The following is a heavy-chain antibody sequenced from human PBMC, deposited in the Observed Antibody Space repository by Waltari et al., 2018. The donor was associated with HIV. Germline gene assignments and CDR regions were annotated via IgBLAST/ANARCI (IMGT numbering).Heavy chain of an antibody. CDR2: IYHRGST. J-gene: IGHJ5*02. CDR3: ARDVRGEPGNWFDP. CDR1: GYSISSGYY. V-gene: IGHV4-38-2*02. Sequence: QVQLQESGPGLVKPSETLSLTCAVSGYSISSGYYWGWIRQPPGKGLGWIGSIYHRGSTYFNPSLKNRVTISVDTPQNQFSLKVNSVTAADTAVYYCARDVRGEPGNWFDPWGQGTLVIVPS. D-gene: IGHD3-10*01.